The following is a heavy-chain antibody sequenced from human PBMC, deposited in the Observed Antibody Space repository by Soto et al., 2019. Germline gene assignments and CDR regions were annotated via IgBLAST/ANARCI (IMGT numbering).Heavy chain of an antibody. J-gene: IGHJ4*02. CDR1: GGSISGSY. Sequence: SETLSPTCTVSGGSISGSYWNWLRQPPGKGLEWIGSIYYTGSTNYNPSLKSRVTISVDTSKNQFSLKLSSVTAADTPVYYCARRFDSWGQGTLVTVS. CDR3: ARRFDS. V-gene: IGHV4-59*01. CDR2: IYYTGST.